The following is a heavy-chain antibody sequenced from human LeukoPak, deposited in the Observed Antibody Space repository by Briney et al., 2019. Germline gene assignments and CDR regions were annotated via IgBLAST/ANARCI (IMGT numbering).Heavy chain of an antibody. V-gene: IGHV1-69*04. J-gene: IGHJ4*02. D-gene: IGHD3-22*01. CDR3: ARSRYYDSSDYYPSHV. CDR1: GGTFSSYA. Sequence: SVKVSCKASGGTFSSYAISWVRQAPGQGLEWMGRIIPILGIANYAQKFQGRVTITADKSTSTAYMELSSLRSEDTAVYYCARSRYYDSSDYYPSHVWGQGTLVTVSS. CDR2: IIPILGIA.